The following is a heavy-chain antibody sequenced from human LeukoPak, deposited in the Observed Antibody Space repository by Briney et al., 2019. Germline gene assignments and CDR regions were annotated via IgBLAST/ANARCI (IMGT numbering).Heavy chain of an antibody. V-gene: IGHV4-30-4*01. CDR1: GGSISSGDYY. J-gene: IGHJ4*02. CDR2: IYHSGNT. CDR3: ARVSDARHPDY. Sequence: PSETLSLTCTVSGGSISSGDYYWSWLRQPPGKGLEWIGYIYHSGNTNYIPSLKSRIIISVDTSKNQFSLRLSSVTAADTAVYYCARVSDARHPDYWGQGTLVTVSS.